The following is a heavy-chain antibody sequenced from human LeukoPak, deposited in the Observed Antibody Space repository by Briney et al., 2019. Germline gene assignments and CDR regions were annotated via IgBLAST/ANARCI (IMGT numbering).Heavy chain of an antibody. CDR3: TTDEVGATPIDY. CDR2: IKSKTDGGTT. D-gene: IGHD1-26*01. V-gene: IGHV3-15*01. CDR1: GFTFSSYA. J-gene: IGHJ4*02. Sequence: PGGSLRLSCAASGFTFSSYAMSWVRQAPGKGLEWVGRIKSKTDGGTTDYAAPVKGRFTISRDDSKNTLYLQMNSLKTEDTAVYYCTTDEVGATPIDYWGQGILVTVSS.